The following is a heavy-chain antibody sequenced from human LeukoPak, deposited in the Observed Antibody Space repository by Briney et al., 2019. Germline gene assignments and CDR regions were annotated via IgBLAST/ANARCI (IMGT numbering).Heavy chain of an antibody. D-gene: IGHD4-17*01. CDR3: ASNTVTTRHLDY. Sequence: SQTMSLTCTVSGGSISSGGYYWSWIRQPPGKGLEWIGYIYHSGSTYYNPSLKSRVTISVDTSKNQFSLKLSSVTVADTAVYYCASNTVTTRHLDYWGQGTLVTVSS. CDR1: GGSISSGGYY. V-gene: IGHV4-30-2*05. CDR2: IYHSGST. J-gene: IGHJ4*02.